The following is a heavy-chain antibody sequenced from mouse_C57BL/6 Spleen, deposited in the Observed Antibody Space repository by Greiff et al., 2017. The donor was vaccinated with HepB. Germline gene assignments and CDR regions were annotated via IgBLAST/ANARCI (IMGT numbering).Heavy chain of an antibody. Sequence: VQLQQPGAELVRPGTSVKLSCKASGYTFTSYWMHWVKQRPGQGLEWIGVIDPSDSYTNYNQKFKGKATLTVDTSSSTAYMQLSSLTSEDSAVYYCARFGGNYDYAMDYWGQGTSVTVSS. CDR2: IDPSDSYT. D-gene: IGHD2-1*01. CDR3: ARFGGNYDYAMDY. J-gene: IGHJ4*01. CDR1: GYTFTSYW. V-gene: IGHV1-59*01.